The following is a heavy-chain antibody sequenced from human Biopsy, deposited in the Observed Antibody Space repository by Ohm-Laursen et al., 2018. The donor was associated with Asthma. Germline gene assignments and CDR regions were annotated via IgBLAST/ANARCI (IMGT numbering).Heavy chain of an antibody. D-gene: IGHD2-21*02. CDR1: GFTFSSSG. Sequence: SLRLSCAASGFTFSSSGMHWVRQAPGKGLEWVALISYDGSNKYYGDSVKGRFTISRDNSKNTLYLQMNSLRAEDTAVYYCASYEVVTAILPMDVWGQGTTVIVSS. CDR3: ASYEVVTAILPMDV. V-gene: IGHV3-30*03. CDR2: ISYDGSNK. J-gene: IGHJ6*02.